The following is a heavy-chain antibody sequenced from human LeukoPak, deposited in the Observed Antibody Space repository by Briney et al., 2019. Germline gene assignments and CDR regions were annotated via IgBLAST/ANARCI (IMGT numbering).Heavy chain of an antibody. CDR3: ARDQGRRAFDI. J-gene: IGHJ3*02. Sequence: PGGSLRLSCAASGFTFSSYAMHWVRQAPGKGLEWVAVISYDGSNKYYADSVKGRFTISRDNSKNTLYLQMNSLRAEDTAVYYCARDQGRRAFDIWGQGTMVTVSS. V-gene: IGHV3-30*04. CDR1: GFTFSSYA. CDR2: ISYDGSNK.